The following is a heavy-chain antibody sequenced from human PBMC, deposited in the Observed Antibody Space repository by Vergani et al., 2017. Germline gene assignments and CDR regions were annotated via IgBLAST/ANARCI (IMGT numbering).Heavy chain of an antibody. V-gene: IGHV1-69*06. D-gene: IGHD3-16*02. Sequence: QVQLVQSGAEVKKPGSSVKVSCKASGGTFSSYAISWVRQAPGQGLEWMGGIIPIFGTANYAQKLQGRVTMTTDTSTSTAYMELRSLRSDDTAVYYCARDRKYDYVWGSYRRRGFDYWGQGTLVTVSS. CDR3: ARDRKYDYVWGSYRRRGFDY. CDR1: GGTFSSYA. J-gene: IGHJ4*02. CDR2: IIPIFGTA.